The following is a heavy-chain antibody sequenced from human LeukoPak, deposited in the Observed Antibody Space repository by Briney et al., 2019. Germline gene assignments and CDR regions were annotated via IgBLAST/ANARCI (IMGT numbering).Heavy chain of an antibody. CDR1: GFTFSGYW. J-gene: IGHJ5*02. CDR2: INIDGATT. CDR3: VRGAVGTGVWFDP. D-gene: IGHD1-26*01. V-gene: IGHV3-74*01. Sequence: PGGSLRLSCAASGFTFSGYWMHWVRQAPGKGLEWVSRINIDGATTNYADPVKGRFTISRDNAKNTLHLQMNSLRADDTAVYYCVRGAVGTGVWFDPWGQGTLVTASS.